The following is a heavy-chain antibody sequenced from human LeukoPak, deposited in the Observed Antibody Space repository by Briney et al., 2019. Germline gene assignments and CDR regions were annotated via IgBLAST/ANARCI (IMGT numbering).Heavy chain of an antibody. V-gene: IGHV1-18*01. D-gene: IGHD3-22*01. CDR3: ARDVTPMIPGDAFDI. CDR1: GFIFTSYG. J-gene: IGHJ3*02. CDR2: IRANNGNT. Sequence: ASVKVSCKASGFIFTSYGITCVRQAPGQGLEWMGWIRANNGNTNYVQKFQGRVTMTTDTSTTTAYMELRSLRSDDTAVYYCARDVTPMIPGDAFDIWGQGTMVTVSS.